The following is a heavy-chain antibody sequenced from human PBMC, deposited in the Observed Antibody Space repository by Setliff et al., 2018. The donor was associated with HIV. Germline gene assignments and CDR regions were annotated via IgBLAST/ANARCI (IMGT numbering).Heavy chain of an antibody. CDR3: VRDQLRWPERWDFDF. CDR2: IDPGDSDT. Sequence: PGESLKISCKGSGYSFTNYWIGWVRQMPGKGLEWMGIIDPGDSDTRYSPSFQGQVTISADKPISTAYLQWSSLKASDTAMYYCVRDQLRWPERWDFDFWGQGTLVTVSS. D-gene: IGHD1-26*01. V-gene: IGHV5-51*01. CDR1: GYSFTNYW. J-gene: IGHJ4*02.